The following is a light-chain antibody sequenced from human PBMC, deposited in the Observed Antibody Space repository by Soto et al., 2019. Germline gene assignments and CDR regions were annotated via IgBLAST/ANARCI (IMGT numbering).Light chain of an antibody. CDR2: HAS. Sequence: DIQMTQSPSTLSASIGDRVTITCRASQTINNWLAWYQQKPGKAPNLLIYHASNLETGVPSRLSGSAFGTEFTLTISSLQPDDFATYYCQHYNSYKWTFGQGTKVEIK. J-gene: IGKJ1*01. CDR1: QTINNW. V-gene: IGKV1-5*01. CDR3: QHYNSYKWT.